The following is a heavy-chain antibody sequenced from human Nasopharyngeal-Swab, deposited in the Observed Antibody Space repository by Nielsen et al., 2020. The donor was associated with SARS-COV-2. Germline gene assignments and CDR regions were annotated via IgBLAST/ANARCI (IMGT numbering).Heavy chain of an antibody. CDR2: INPDGSKK. CDR3: AHYASAAY. D-gene: IGHD2-2*01. J-gene: IGHJ4*02. Sequence: GESLKISCADSGFNFNTSWMTWVRQAPGKGLEWVANINPDGSKKNYVDSVKGRFTISRDNAESSLYLHMKSLRGDDTAVYYCAHYASAAYWGQGTLVTVSS. CDR1: GFNFNTSW. V-gene: IGHV3-7*03.